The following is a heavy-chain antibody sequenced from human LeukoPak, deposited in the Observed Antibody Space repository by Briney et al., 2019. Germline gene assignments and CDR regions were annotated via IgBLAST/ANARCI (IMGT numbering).Heavy chain of an antibody. V-gene: IGHV4-4*07. J-gene: IGHJ3*02. CDR2: IYTSGST. CDR3: ASGHCSGGSCYPWNDAFDI. Sequence: ASETLSLTCTVSGGSISSYYWSWIRQPAGKGLEWIGRIYTSGSTNYNPSLKSRVTMSVDTPKNQFSLKLSSVTAADTAVYYCASGHCSGGSCYPWNDAFDIWGQGTMVTVSS. D-gene: IGHD2-15*01. CDR1: GGSISSYY.